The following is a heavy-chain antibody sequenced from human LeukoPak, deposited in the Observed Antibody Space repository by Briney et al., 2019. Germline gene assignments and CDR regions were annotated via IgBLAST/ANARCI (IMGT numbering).Heavy chain of an antibody. CDR3: ARSIWTVGDYASYYYGMDV. Sequence: ASVKVSCKASGYXFTGYYMHWVRQAPGQGLEWMGWINPNSGGTNYAQKFQGRVTMTRDTSISTAYMELSRLRSDDTAVYYCARSIWTVGDYASYYYGMDVWGQGTTVTVSS. V-gene: IGHV1-2*02. D-gene: IGHD4-17*01. CDR1: GYXFTGYY. CDR2: INPNSGGT. J-gene: IGHJ6*02.